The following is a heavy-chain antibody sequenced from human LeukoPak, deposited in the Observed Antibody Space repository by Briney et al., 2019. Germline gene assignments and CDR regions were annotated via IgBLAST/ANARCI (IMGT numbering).Heavy chain of an antibody. J-gene: IGHJ6*02. CDR2: IIPIFGTA. CDR1: GYTLTELS. V-gene: IGHV1-69*13. Sequence: SVKVSCKVSGYTLTELSMHWVRQAPGQGLEWMGGIIPIFGTANYAQKFQGRVTITADESTSTAYMELSSLRSEDTAVYYCARGDVEMATIKYYYGMDVWGQGTTVTVSS. CDR3: ARGDVEMATIKYYYGMDV. D-gene: IGHD5-24*01.